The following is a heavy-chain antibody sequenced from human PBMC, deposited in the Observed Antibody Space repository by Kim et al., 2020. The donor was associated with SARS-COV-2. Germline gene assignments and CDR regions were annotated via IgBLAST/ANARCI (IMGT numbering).Heavy chain of an antibody. CDR3: ARDRSSRWLPHDDYYYGMDV. V-gene: IGHV1-46*01. CDR1: GYTFTSYY. Sequence: ASVKVSCKASGYTFTSYYMHWVRQAPGQGLEWMGIINPSGGSTSYAQKFQGRVTMTRDTSTSTVYMELSSLRSEDTAVYYCARDRSSRWLPHDDYYYGMDVWGQGTTVTVSS. CDR2: INPSGGST. D-gene: IGHD6-19*01. J-gene: IGHJ6*02.